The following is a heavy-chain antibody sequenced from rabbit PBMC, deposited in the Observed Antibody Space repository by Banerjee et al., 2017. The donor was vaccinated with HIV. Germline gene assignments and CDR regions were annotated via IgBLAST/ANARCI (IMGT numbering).Heavy chain of an antibody. J-gene: IGHJ6*01. CDR1: GIDFSSVYY. CDR2: IYTDNDST. Sequence: QSLEESGGDLVKPGASLTLTCTASGIDFSSVYYMYWVRQAPGKGLEWIASIYTDNDSTWYASWAKGRFTISKTSSTTVTLQMTSLTAADTATYFCVRNWGLWGPGTLVTVS. D-gene: IGHD3-1*01. CDR3: VRNWGL. V-gene: IGHV1S40*01.